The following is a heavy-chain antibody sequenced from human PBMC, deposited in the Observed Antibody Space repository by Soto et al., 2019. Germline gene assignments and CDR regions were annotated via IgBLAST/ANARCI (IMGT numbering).Heavy chain of an antibody. Sequence: ASVKVSCKAFGYPFTGYGISWVRQAPGQGLEWMGWISAYNGNTHYAQKLQGRVTMTTDTSTSTAYMELRSLRSDDTAVYYCARGQPLNWFDPWGQGTLVTVSS. V-gene: IGHV1-18*04. J-gene: IGHJ5*02. D-gene: IGHD5-18*01. CDR3: ARGQPLNWFDP. CDR1: GYPFTGYG. CDR2: ISAYNGNT.